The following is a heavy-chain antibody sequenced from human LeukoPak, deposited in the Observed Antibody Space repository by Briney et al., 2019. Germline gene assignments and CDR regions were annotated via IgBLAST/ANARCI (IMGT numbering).Heavy chain of an antibody. Sequence: PGGSLRLSCAASGLTFSSHWISWVRQAPGKGLEWVASINHNGNVNYYVDSVKGRFTISRDNAKNSLYLQMSNLRAEDTAVYFCARGGGLDVWGQGATVTVSS. J-gene: IGHJ6*02. CDR2: INHNGNVN. D-gene: IGHD3-16*01. V-gene: IGHV3-7*03. CDR3: ARGGGLDV. CDR1: GLTFSSHW.